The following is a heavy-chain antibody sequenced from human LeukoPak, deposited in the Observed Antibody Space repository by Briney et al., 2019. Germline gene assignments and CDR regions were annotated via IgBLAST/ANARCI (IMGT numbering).Heavy chain of an antibody. V-gene: IGHV4-4*02. CDR1: GGSISSSNW. CDR2: IYHSGST. Sequence: SETLSLTCAVSGGSISSSNWWSWVRQPPGKGLEWIGEIYHSGSTNYNPSLKSRVTISVDKSKNQFPLKLSSVTAADTAVYYCARYYDSSGYYLAGDAFDIWGQGTMVTVSS. D-gene: IGHD3-22*01. CDR3: ARYYDSSGYYLAGDAFDI. J-gene: IGHJ3*02.